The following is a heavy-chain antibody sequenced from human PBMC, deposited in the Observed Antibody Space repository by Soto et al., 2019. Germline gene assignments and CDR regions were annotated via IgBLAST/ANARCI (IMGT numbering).Heavy chain of an antibody. CDR1: GFTFGDYA. CDR2: IHWNSGNL. Sequence: GGSLRLSCAASGFTFGDYAIHWVRQMPWKGLEWVAGIHWNSGNLGYADSVKGRFTISRDNAKNSLYLQMNSLRVEDTALYYCAKDRMKYYDSSGYGFDYWGRGTLVTVSS. V-gene: IGHV3-9*01. D-gene: IGHD3-22*01. CDR3: AKDRMKYYDSSGYGFDY. J-gene: IGHJ4*02.